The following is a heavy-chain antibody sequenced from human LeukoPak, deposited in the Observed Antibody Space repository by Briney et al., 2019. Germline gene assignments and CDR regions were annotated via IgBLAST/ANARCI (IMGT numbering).Heavy chain of an antibody. D-gene: IGHD2-21*02. Sequence: ASVKVSCKASGYTFTSYGISWVRQAPGQGLEWMGWISAYNGNTNYAQKLQGRVTMTTDTSTSTVYMELSSLRSEDTAVYYCARVNCGGDCYSDRGAFDIWGQGTMVTVSS. V-gene: IGHV1-18*01. CDR1: GYTFTSYG. J-gene: IGHJ3*02. CDR3: ARVNCGGDCYSDRGAFDI. CDR2: ISAYNGNT.